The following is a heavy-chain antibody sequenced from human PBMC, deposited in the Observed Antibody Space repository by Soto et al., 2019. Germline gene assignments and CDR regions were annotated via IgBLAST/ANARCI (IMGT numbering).Heavy chain of an antibody. V-gene: IGHV3-64*01. CDR2: INSNGGST. CDR3: ARRDGYNXDY. Sequence: PGGSLRLSCAASGFTFSSYAMHWVRQAPGKGLEYVSAINSNGGSTYYANSVKGRFTISRDNSKNTLYLQMGSLRAEDMAVYYCARRDGYNXDYWGQGTLVTVSS. CDR1: GFTFSSYA. D-gene: IGHD5-12*01. J-gene: IGHJ4*02.